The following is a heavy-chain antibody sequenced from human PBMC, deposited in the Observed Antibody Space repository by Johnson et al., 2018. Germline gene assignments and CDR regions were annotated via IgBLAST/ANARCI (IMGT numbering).Heavy chain of an antibody. CDR3: ARDNGGDAFDI. Sequence: VQLLETGGGVVQPGRSLRLSCAASGFTFSSYGMHWVRQAPGKGLEWVAVIWYDGSNKYYADSVKGRFTISRDNSKNTLYLQMNSLRAVDTAVYYCARDNGGDAFDIWGQGTMVTVSS. CDR1: GFTFSSYG. CDR2: IWYDGSNK. D-gene: IGHD2-8*01. J-gene: IGHJ3*02. V-gene: IGHV3-33*01.